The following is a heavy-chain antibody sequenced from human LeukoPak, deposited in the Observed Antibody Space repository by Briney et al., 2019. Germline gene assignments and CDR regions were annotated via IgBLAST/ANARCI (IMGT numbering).Heavy chain of an antibody. V-gene: IGHV5-51*01. D-gene: IGHD6-19*01. Sequence: GESLKISCNGSGYSFTSYWIGWVRQMPGKGLEWMGIIYPGDSDTRYSPSFQGQVTILADKSINTAYLQWSSLRASDTAMYYCARQGYSSAWSDYWGQGTLVTVSS. CDR2: IYPGDSDT. CDR3: ARQGYSSAWSDY. J-gene: IGHJ4*02. CDR1: GYSFTSYW.